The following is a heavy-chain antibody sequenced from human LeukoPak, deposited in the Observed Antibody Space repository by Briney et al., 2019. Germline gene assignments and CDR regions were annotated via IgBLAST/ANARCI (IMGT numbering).Heavy chain of an antibody. CDR1: GFTFSDYY. D-gene: IGHD3-16*01. J-gene: IGHJ4*02. V-gene: IGHV3-30*18. CDR3: AKGLRGNGGFDY. Sequence: GGSLRLSCAASGFTFSDYYMSWIRQAPGKGLEWVAVISYDGSNKYYADSVKGRFTISRDNSKNTLYLQMNSLRAEDTAVYYCAKGLRGNGGFDYWGQGTLVTVSS. CDR2: ISYDGSNK.